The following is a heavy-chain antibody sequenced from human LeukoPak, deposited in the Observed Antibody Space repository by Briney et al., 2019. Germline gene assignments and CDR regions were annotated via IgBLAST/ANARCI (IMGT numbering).Heavy chain of an antibody. CDR3: AKGIVYYDFWSGFSPPEYYFDY. D-gene: IGHD3-3*01. CDR2: ISGDGGST. Sequence: GGSLRLXCAASGFTFDDYAMHWVRQAPGKGLEWVSLISGDGGSTYYADSVKGRFTISRDNSKNSLYLQMNSLRTEDTALYYCAKGIVYYDFWSGFSPPEYYFDYWGQGTLVTVSS. V-gene: IGHV3-43*02. J-gene: IGHJ4*02. CDR1: GFTFDDYA.